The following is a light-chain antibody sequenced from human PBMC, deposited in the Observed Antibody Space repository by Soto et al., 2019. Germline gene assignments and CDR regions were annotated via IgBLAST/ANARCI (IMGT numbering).Light chain of an antibody. CDR2: DAS. CDR1: QSISSW. CDR3: QQYNSDSST. Sequence: DIPMTRSPSTLSASVGDRVTITCRASQSISSWLAWYQQKPGKAPKLLIYDASILESGVPSRFSGIGSGTDFTLTISSLQTNDFATYYCQQYNSDSSTFGQGTKVEIK. J-gene: IGKJ1*01. V-gene: IGKV1-5*01.